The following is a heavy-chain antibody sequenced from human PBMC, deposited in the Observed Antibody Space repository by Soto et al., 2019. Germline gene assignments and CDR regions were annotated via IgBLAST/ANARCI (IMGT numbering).Heavy chain of an antibody. CDR1: GYSFTSYW. Sequence: PGESLKISCKGSGYSFTSYWIGWVRQMPGKGLEWMGIIYPGDSDTRYSPSFQGQVTISADKSISTAYLQWSSLKASDTAMYYCARLGMVYPKQWLAGYWGQGTLVTVSS. CDR3: ARLGMVYPKQWLAGY. CDR2: IYPGDSDT. V-gene: IGHV5-51*01. J-gene: IGHJ4*02. D-gene: IGHD2-8*01.